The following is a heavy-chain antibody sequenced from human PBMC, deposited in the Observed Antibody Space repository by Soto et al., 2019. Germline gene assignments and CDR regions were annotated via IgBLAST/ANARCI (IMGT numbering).Heavy chain of an antibody. V-gene: IGHV4-31*03. Sequence: SETLSLTCTVSGGSISSGGYYWSWIRQHPGKGLEWIGYIYYSGSTYYNPSLKSRVTISVDTSKNQLSLKLSSVTAADTAVYYCVTMVRGVIVWGQGTLVTVSS. CDR3: VTMVRGVIV. D-gene: IGHD3-10*01. CDR1: GGSISSGGYY. CDR2: IYYSGST. J-gene: IGHJ4*02.